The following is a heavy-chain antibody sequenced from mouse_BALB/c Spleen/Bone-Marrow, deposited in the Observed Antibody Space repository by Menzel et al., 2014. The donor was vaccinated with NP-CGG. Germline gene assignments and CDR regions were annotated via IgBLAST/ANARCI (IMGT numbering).Heavy chain of an antibody. J-gene: IGHJ3*01. CDR3: ARRWFAY. CDR1: GFTFSDYY. Sequence: EVKLMESGGGLVKPGGSLKLSCAASGFTFSDYYMYWVRQTPEKRLEWVATISDGGSYTYYPDSVKGRFTISRENAKNNLNLQMSSLKSEDTAMYYCARRWFAYWGQGTLVTVSA. V-gene: IGHV5-4*02. CDR2: ISDGGSYT.